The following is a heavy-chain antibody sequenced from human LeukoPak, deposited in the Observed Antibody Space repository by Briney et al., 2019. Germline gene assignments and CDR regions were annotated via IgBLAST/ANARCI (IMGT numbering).Heavy chain of an antibody. Sequence: GGSLRLSCTASGFTFNDYSMSWVRQAPGKGLEWVSYIGSRGSPIYYADSVKGRFTISRDNARNSLYLQMNSLRAEDTAVYYCARVLVPKEWTVTTPGDYYGMDVWGQGTTVTVSS. CDR2: IGSRGSPI. CDR1: GFTFNDYS. V-gene: IGHV3-48*04. J-gene: IGHJ6*02. CDR3: ARVLVPKEWTVTTPGDYYGMDV. D-gene: IGHD4-17*01.